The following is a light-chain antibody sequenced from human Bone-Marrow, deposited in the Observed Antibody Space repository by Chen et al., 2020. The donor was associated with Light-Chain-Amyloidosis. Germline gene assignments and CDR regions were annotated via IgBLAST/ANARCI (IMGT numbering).Light chain of an antibody. CDR2: EVT. Sequence: QPALTQPASVSGSPGQSITIPCTGTSSDVGGHNHVSWYQQHPDKAPKLMIYEVTNRPSWVPDRFSGSKSDNTASLTISGLQTEDEADYFCSSYTITNTLVFGSGTRVTVL. CDR3: SSYTITNTLV. CDR1: SSDVGGHNH. J-gene: IGLJ1*01. V-gene: IGLV2-14*01.